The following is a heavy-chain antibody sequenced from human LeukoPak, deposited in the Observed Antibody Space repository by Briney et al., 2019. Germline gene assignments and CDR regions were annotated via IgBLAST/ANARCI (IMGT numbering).Heavy chain of an antibody. CDR1: GGSFSGYN. V-gene: IGHV4-34*01. Sequence: PSETLSLTCAVYGGSFSGYNWSWVRQPPGKGLEWVGEINHSGSTKYNPSLKSRVTISVDTSKNQFYLKLSSVTAADTAVYYCARLPISYYGSAGPYGMDVWGKGTTVTVSS. J-gene: IGHJ6*04. D-gene: IGHD3-10*01. CDR2: INHSGST. CDR3: ARLPISYYGSAGPYGMDV.